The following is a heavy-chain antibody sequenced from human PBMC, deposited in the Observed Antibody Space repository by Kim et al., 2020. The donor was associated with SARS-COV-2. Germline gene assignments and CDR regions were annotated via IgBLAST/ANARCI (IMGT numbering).Heavy chain of an antibody. V-gene: IGHV1-24*01. J-gene: IGHJ4*02. CDR1: GYTLTELS. CDR3: ATLDSSGYYKEYYFDY. Sequence: ASVKVSCKVSGYTLTELSMHWVRQAPGKGLEWMGGFDPEDGETIYAQKFQGRVTMTEDTSTDTAYMDLSSLRSEDTAVYYCATLDSSGYYKEYYFDYWGQGTRLSVSS. D-gene: IGHD3-22*01. CDR2: FDPEDGET.